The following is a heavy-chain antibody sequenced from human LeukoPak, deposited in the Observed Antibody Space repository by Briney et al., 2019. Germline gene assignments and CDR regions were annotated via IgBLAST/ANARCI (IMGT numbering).Heavy chain of an antibody. CDR1: GFTFSSYA. Sequence: PGGSLRLSCAASGFTFSSYAMSWVRQAPGKGLEWVSDINGSGGSTYYADSVKGRFTISRDNSKNTLYLQMNSLRAEDTAVYYGANAKNVHMVREKYYLDYWGQGTLVTVSS. CDR3: ANAKNVHMVREKYYLDY. V-gene: IGHV3-23*01. J-gene: IGHJ4*02. CDR2: INGSGGST. D-gene: IGHD3-10*01.